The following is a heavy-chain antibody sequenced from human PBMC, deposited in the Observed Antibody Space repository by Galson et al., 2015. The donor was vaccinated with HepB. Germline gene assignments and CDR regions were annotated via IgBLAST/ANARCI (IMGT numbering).Heavy chain of an antibody. CDR1: GGTFSSYA. CDR2: IIPIFGTA. J-gene: IGHJ3*02. Sequence: SVKVSCKASGGTFSSYAISWVRQAPGQGLEWMGGIIPIFGTANYAQKFQGRVTITADESTSTAYMELSSLRSEDTAVYYCARELSRPREAFDIWGQGTMVTVSS. CDR3: ARELSRPREAFDI. V-gene: IGHV1-69*13. D-gene: IGHD1-14*01.